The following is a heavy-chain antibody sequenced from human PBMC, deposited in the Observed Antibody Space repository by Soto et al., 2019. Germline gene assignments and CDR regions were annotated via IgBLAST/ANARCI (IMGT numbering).Heavy chain of an antibody. V-gene: IGHV1-69*13. CDR3: ARGSYNWNYHSDPDSYYYYGMDV. J-gene: IGHJ6*02. D-gene: IGHD1-7*01. CDR1: GGTFSSYA. CDR2: IIPIFGTA. Sequence: ASVKVSCKASGGTFSSYAISWVRQAPGQGLEWMGGIIPIFGTANYAQKFQGRVTITADESTSTAYMELSSLRSEDTAVYYCARGSYNWNYHSDPDSYYYYGMDVWSQGTTVTVSS.